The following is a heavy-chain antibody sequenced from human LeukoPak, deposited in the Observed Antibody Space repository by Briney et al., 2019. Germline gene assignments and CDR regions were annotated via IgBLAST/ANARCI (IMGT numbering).Heavy chain of an antibody. CDR2: IYTGGST. CDR1: GGSFNSGGYY. V-gene: IGHV4-61*02. CDR3: ARGIGGHSYYFDY. D-gene: IGHD5-18*01. Sequence: TLSLTCTVSGGSFNSGGYYWSWIRQPAGKGLEWIGRIYTGGSTNYSPSLRSKVTLSLDTSNNQFSLNLTSVTAADTAVYYCARGIGGHSYYFDYWGQGTPVTVSS. J-gene: IGHJ4*01.